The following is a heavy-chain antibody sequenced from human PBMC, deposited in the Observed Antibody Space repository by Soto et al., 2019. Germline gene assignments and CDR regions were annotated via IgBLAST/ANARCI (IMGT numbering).Heavy chain of an antibody. V-gene: IGHV3-7*01. CDR2: IKQDGSEK. D-gene: IGHD3-9*01. Sequence: PGGSLRLSCAASGFTFSSYWMSWVRQAPGKGLEWVANIKQDGSEKYYVDSVKGRFTISRDNAKNSLYLQMNSLRAEDTAVYYCARGGPEGGSVLRYFDWRGYYYYGMDVWGQGTTVTVSS. CDR3: ARGGPEGGSVLRYFDWRGYYYYGMDV. CDR1: GFTFSSYW. J-gene: IGHJ6*02.